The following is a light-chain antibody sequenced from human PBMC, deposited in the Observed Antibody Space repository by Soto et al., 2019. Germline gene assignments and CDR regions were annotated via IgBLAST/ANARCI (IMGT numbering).Light chain of an antibody. J-gene: IGLJ2*01. V-gene: IGLV2-23*03. CDR1: SSDVGSYNL. CDR2: EGS. CDR3: CSYAGRSTFVV. Sequence: QSALTQPASVSGSPGQSITISCTGTSSDVGSYNLVSWYQQHPGKAPKLMIYEGSKRPSGVSNRFSGSKSGNTASLTISGLQAEDEADYYCCSYAGRSTFVVFGRGTKITVL.